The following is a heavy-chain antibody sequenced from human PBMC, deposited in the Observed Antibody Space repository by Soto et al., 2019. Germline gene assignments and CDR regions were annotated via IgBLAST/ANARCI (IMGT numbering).Heavy chain of an antibody. CDR2: ISYDSTNK. V-gene: IGHV3-30*18. Sequence: LRLSCAASGFTFSDYGMHWVRQAPGKGLEWVAVISYDSTNKYYGDSVKGRFTISRDNSKNTLYLQMNSLRAEDRAVYYCAKDHGFDEFQLLYYSYYGLDVWGQGTTVTVSS. D-gene: IGHD2-2*02. J-gene: IGHJ6*02. CDR3: AKDHGFDEFQLLYYSYYGLDV. CDR1: GFTFSDYG.